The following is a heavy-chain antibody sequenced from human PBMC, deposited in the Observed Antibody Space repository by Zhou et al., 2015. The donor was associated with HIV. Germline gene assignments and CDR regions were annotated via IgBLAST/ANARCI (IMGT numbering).Heavy chain of an antibody. CDR3: AASIDWSSAY. CDR1: GFTFSTYA. Sequence: EVQLLESGGGLVQPGGSLRLSCTTSGFTFSTYAMNWIRQAPGKGPEWVSEINPIGHPTYYAESVRGRFTISRDNSKTTLYLEMNNLRADDTALYHCAASIDWSSAYWGRGTLVTVSS. J-gene: IGHJ4*02. CDR2: INPIGHPT. D-gene: IGHD3-9*01. V-gene: IGHV3-23*01.